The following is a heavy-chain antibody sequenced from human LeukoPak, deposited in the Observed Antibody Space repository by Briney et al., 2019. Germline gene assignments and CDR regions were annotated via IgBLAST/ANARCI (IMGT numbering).Heavy chain of an antibody. CDR2: INGSGDRK. CDR1: GFTFSSYA. V-gene: IGHV3-23*01. J-gene: IGHJ4*02. CDR3: AKDPFFDY. Sequence: PGGSLRLSCAASGFTFSSYAMSWVRQAPGKGLEWVSTINGSGDRKYDTDSVKGRFTISRVSSENTLYLQMNSLRADDTAIYYCAKDPFFDYWGQGTLVTVSS.